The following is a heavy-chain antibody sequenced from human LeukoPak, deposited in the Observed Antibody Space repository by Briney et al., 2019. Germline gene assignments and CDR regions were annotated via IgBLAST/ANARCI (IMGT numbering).Heavy chain of an antibody. V-gene: IGHV4-61*02. D-gene: IGHD3-22*01. Sequence: PSQTLSLTCTVSGGSATSGSYYWSWIRQPAGKGLEWIGRIYTSGSTNYNPSLKSRVTISVDTSKNQFSLKLSSVTAADTAVYYCARNTYYYDSSGYYDNAFDMWGQGTKVTVSS. CDR2: IYTSGST. CDR1: GGSATSGSYY. CDR3: ARNTYYYDSSGYYDNAFDM. J-gene: IGHJ3*02.